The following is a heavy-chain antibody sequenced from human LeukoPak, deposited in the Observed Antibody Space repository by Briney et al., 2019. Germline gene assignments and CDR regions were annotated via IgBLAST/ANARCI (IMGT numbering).Heavy chain of an antibody. CDR2: ISWKSSDI. D-gene: IGHD2-2*01. V-gene: IGHV3-9*01. Sequence: GGSLRLSCAASGFVFDDYAMHWVRQVPGKGLEWVSVISWKSSDIGYADSVKGRFTISRDNAKNTLYLQMNTLRPEDTALYYCAKDVSALPSTAFDYWGQGTLVTVSS. CDR3: AKDVSALPSTAFDY. J-gene: IGHJ4*02. CDR1: GFVFDDYA.